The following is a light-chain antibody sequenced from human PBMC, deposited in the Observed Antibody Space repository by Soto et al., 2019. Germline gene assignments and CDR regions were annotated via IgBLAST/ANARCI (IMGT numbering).Light chain of an antibody. V-gene: IGKV1-27*01. CDR2: AAS. J-gene: IGKJ5*01. CDR1: QGISNY. Sequence: DIQMTQSPSTLSASVGDRVIITCRASQGISNYLAWYQQKPGKVPKLLIYAASTLQSGVPSRFSGSGSGTDFTLTISSLQPEDVATYYCQKYNSALTFGGGTRLEIK. CDR3: QKYNSALT.